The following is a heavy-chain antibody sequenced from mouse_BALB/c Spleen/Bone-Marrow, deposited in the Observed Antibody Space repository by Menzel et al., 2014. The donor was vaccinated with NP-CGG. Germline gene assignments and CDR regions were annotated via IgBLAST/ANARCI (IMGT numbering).Heavy chain of an antibody. J-gene: IGHJ2*01. CDR1: GYTFTNYW. D-gene: IGHD2-3*01. CDR3: ARGEDGLDY. V-gene: IGHV1-63*02. Sequence: VKLQESGVELVRPGTSVKMSCKAAGYTFTNYWIAWVKQRPGHGLEWIGEIYPGGGYTNYNEKFKGKATLTADTSSSKAFMQLSSLASGDSAIYYWARGEDGLDYWGQGTTLTVSS. CDR2: IYPGGGYT.